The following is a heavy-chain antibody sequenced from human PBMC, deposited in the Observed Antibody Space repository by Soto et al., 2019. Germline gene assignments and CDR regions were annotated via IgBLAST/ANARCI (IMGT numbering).Heavy chain of an antibody. CDR1: GGSISSGGYY. V-gene: IGHV4-31*03. CDR2: IYYSGST. Sequence: SETLSLTCTVSGGSISSGGYYWSWIRQHPGKGLEWLGYIYYSGSTYYNPSLKSRVTISVDTSKNQFSLKLSSVTAADTAVYYCARDKRGITYYYDSSGFRAFDIWGQGTMVTVS. J-gene: IGHJ3*02. D-gene: IGHD3-22*01. CDR3: ARDKRGITYYYDSSGFRAFDI.